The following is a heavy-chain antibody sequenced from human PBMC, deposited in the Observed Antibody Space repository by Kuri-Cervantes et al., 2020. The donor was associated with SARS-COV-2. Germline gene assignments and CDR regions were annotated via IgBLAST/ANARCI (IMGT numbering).Heavy chain of an antibody. CDR2: ISWNSGSI. D-gene: IGHD3-10*01. Sequence: GGSLRLSCAASGFTFDDYAMHWVRQAPGKGLEWVSGISWNSGSIGYADSVKGRFTISRDNSKNTLYLQMNSLRAEDTAVYYCARDFVPYGSGILNYGMDVWGQGTTVTVSS. J-gene: IGHJ6*02. CDR3: ARDFVPYGSGILNYGMDV. CDR1: GFTFDDYA. V-gene: IGHV3-9*01.